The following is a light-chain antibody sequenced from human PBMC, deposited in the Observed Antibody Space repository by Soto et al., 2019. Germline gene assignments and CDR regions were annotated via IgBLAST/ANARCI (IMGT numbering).Light chain of an antibody. CDR2: DAS. V-gene: IGKV3-11*01. J-gene: IGKJ5*01. CDR3: QQRSNWPPT. CDR1: QSVSSY. Sequence: EIVLTQAPATLSLSTGERATLCCRASQSVSSYLAWYQHKPGQAPRLLIYDASNRATGIPARFSGSESGTDFTLTISSLEPEDFAVYYCQQRSNWPPTFGQGTRLEIK.